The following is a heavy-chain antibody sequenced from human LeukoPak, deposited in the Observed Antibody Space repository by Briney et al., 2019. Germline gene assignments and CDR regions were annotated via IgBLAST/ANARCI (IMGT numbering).Heavy chain of an antibody. J-gene: IGHJ3*02. CDR3: AATRFSGSYFGPDAFDI. Sequence: ASVRVSCKASGYTFTSYGISWVRQAPGQGLEWMGWISAYNGNTNYAQKLQGRVTMTTDTCTSTAYMELRSLRSDDTAVYYCAATRFSGSYFGPDAFDIWGQGTMVTVSS. V-gene: IGHV1-18*01. CDR2: ISAYNGNT. D-gene: IGHD1-26*01. CDR1: GYTFTSYG.